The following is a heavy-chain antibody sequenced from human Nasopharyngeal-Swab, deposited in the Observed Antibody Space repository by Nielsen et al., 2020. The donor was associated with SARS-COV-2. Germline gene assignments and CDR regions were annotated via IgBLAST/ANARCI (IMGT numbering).Heavy chain of an antibody. Sequence: GESLKISCAASGFTFSSYWMHWVRQAPGKGLVWVSRINSDGSSTSYADSVKGRFTISRDNAKNTLYLQMNSLRAEDTAVYYCARPSVGEEVDYWGQGTLVTVSS. D-gene: IGHD3-10*01. CDR3: ARPSVGEEVDY. CDR1: GFTFSSYW. J-gene: IGHJ4*02. CDR2: INSDGSST. V-gene: IGHV3-74*01.